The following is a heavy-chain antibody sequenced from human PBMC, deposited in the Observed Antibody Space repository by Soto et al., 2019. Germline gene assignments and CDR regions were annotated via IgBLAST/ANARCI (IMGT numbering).Heavy chain of an antibody. V-gene: IGHV1-58*01. CDR2: IVVGSGNT. J-gene: IGHJ3*02. D-gene: IGHD6-6*01. CDR1: GFTFTSSA. Sequence: VASVKVSCKASGFTFTSSAVQWVRQARGQRLEWIGWIVVGSGNTNYAQKFQERVTITRDMSTSTAYMELSSLRSEDTAVYYCATRYSSSSGAFDIWGQGTMVTVSS. CDR3: ATRYSSSSGAFDI.